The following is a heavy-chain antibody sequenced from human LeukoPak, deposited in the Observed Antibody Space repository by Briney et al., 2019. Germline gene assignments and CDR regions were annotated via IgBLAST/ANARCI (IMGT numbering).Heavy chain of an antibody. CDR3: TRVNVSLWFGELFFDY. CDR2: IRSKAYGGTT. CDR1: GFTFGDYA. D-gene: IGHD3-10*01. Sequence: SGGSLRLSCTASGFTFGDYAMSWVRQAPGKGLEWVGFIRSKAYGGTTEYAASVKGRFTISRDDSKSIAYLQMNSLKTEDTAVYYCTRVNVSLWFGELFFDYWGQGTLVTVSS. J-gene: IGHJ4*02. V-gene: IGHV3-49*04.